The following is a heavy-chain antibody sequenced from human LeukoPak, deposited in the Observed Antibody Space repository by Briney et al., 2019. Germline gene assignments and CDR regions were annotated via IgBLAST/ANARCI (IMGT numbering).Heavy chain of an antibody. V-gene: IGHV3-7*03. CDR1: GFPFNAYW. CDR2: IRQDGDTK. D-gene: IGHD3-10*01. Sequence: GGSLRLSCAASGFPFNAYWMTWVRQAPGKGLEWVANIRQDGDTKYYVDSVKGRFTISRDNAKYALYLEMSSLRTEDTALYYCAKDTDYYAGLDAWGQGTTVTVSS. CDR3: AKDTDYYAGLDA. J-gene: IGHJ6*02.